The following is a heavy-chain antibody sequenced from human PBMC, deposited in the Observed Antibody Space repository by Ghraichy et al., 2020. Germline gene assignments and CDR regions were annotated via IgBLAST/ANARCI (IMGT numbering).Heavy chain of an antibody. CDR1: GGSISSGGYS. CDR3: ARDRPDYGHYYFDY. V-gene: IGHV4-30-2*01. D-gene: IGHD4-17*01. J-gene: IGHJ4*02. Sequence: SETLSLTCAVSGGSISSGGYSWSWIRQPPGKGLEWIGYIYHSGSTYYNQSLKSRVTISVDRSKNQFSLKLSSVTAADTAVYYCARDRPDYGHYYFDYWGQGTLVTVSS. CDR2: IYHSGST.